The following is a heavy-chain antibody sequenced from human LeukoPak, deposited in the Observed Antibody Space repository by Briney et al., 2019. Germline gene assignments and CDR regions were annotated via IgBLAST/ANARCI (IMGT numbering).Heavy chain of an antibody. Sequence: PGGSLRLSCAASGFTFSDYYMSWIRQAPGKGLEWVSYISSSGSTIYYADSVKGRFTISRDNAKNSLYLQLNSLRAEDTAVYYCARDASVPGIPNYYYYYLDVWGKGTTVTVSS. V-gene: IGHV3-11*04. CDR2: ISSSGSTI. J-gene: IGHJ6*03. D-gene: IGHD6-13*01. CDR3: ARDASVPGIPNYYYYYLDV. CDR1: GFTFSDYY.